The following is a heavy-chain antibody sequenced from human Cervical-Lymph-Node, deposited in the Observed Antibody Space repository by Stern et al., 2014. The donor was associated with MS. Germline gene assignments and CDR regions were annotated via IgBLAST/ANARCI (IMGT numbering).Heavy chain of an antibody. CDR2: INPNSGGT. Sequence: QVQLVQSGAEVKKPGASVKVSCKASGYTFTGYYMHWVRQAPGQGLEGMGWINPNSGGTTYEQKFQGWVTMTRDTSISTAYMELSRLRSDDTAVYYWARSFLTGSDYYYGMDVWGQGTTVTVSS. CDR3: ARSFLTGSDYYYGMDV. V-gene: IGHV1-2*04. J-gene: IGHJ6*02. D-gene: IGHD1-14*01. CDR1: GYTFTGYY.